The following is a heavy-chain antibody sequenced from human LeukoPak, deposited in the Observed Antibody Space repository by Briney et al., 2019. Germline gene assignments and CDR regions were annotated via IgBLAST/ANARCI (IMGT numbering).Heavy chain of an antibody. CDR1: GGSFSGYH. CDR3: ARLGFGESRDY. D-gene: IGHD3-10*01. Sequence: PSETLSLTCAVYGGSFSGYHWSWIRQPPGKGLEWIGEINHSGSTNYNPSLKSRVTISVETSKNQFSLKLSSVTAADTAVYYCARLGFGESRDYWGQGTLVTVSS. CDR2: INHSGST. V-gene: IGHV4-34*01. J-gene: IGHJ4*02.